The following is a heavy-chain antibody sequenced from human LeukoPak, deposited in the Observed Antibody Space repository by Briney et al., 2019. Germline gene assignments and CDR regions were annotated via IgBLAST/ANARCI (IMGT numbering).Heavy chain of an antibody. Sequence: GRPLRLSCAASGFTFSSYAMHWVRQAPGKGLKWVAVISYDGSNKYYADSVKGRFTISRDNSRNTLYLQMNSLRAEDTAVYYCARAAPFGEIDYWGQGTLVTVSS. CDR2: ISYDGSNK. D-gene: IGHD3-16*01. V-gene: IGHV3-30*04. CDR3: ARAAPFGEIDY. CDR1: GFTFSSYA. J-gene: IGHJ4*02.